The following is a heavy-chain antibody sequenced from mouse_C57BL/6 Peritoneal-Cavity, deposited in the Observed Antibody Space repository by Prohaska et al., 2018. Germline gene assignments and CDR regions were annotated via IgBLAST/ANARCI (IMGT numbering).Heavy chain of an antibody. V-gene: IGHV11-2*01. CDR3: MSYSNDWYFGV. CDR2: INSDGSAL. J-gene: IGHJ1*03. D-gene: IGHD2-5*01. CDR1: GFTFSGFW. Sequence: EVQLLETGGGLVQPGGSRGLSCEGSGFTFSGFWMSWVRQTPGKTLELIGDINSDGSALNYAPSIKDRFTIFRDNDKSTLYLQMSNVISEDTATYLCMSYSNDWYFGVWGRGTKVTVSS.